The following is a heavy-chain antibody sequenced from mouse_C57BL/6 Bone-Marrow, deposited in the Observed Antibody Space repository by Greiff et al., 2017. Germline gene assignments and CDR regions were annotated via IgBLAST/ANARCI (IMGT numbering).Heavy chain of an antibody. J-gene: IGHJ3*01. D-gene: IGHD1-1*02. CDR1: GYTFTSYW. V-gene: IGHV1-59*01. CDR2: IDPSDSYT. CDR3: VTGTFAY. Sequence: QVQLQQPGAELVRPGTSVKLSCKASGYTFTSYWMHWVKQRPGQGLEWIGEIDPSDSYTNYNQKFKGKATLTVDTSSSTAYMQLSSLTSEDSAVYYCVTGTFAYWGQGTLVTVSA.